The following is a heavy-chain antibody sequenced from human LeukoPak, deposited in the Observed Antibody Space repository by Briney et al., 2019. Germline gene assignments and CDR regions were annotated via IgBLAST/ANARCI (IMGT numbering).Heavy chain of an antibody. Sequence: PGGSLRLSCAASGFTFSSYSMNWVRQAPGKGLEWVSSISSSSSYIYYADSVKGRFTISIDNAKNSLYLQMNSLRAEDTAVYYCARGMITFGGVIAKIFDYWGQGTLVTVSS. V-gene: IGHV3-21*01. J-gene: IGHJ4*02. CDR2: ISSSSSYI. CDR3: ARGMITFGGVIAKIFDY. D-gene: IGHD3-16*02. CDR1: GFTFSSYS.